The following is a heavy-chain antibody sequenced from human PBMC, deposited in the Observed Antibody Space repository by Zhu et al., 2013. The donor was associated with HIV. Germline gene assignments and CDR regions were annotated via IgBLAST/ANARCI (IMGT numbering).Heavy chain of an antibody. V-gene: IGHV1-69*06. CDR3: ASLDTTTTRNYYYYGMDV. J-gene: IGHJ6*02. CDR2: IIPIFGTA. Sequence: QVQLVQSGAEVKKPGSSVKVSCKASGGTFSSYAISWVRQAPGQGLEWMGGIIPIFGTANYAQKFQGRVTITADKSTSTAYMELSSLRSEDTAVYYCASLDTTTTRNYYYYGMDVWGQGTTVTVSS. CDR1: GGTFSSYA. D-gene: IGHD5-18*01.